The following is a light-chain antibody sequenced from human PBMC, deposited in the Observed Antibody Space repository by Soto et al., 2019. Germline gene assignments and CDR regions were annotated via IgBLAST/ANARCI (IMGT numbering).Light chain of an antibody. CDR3: QQYGSSPRT. V-gene: IGKV3-20*01. CDR1: QSVSSSY. J-gene: IGKJ1*01. Sequence: EIVLTQSPGTLSLSPGERATISCRASQSVSSSYLAWYQQKPGQAPRHLIYGASSRATGIPDRFSGSGSGTDFTLTISRLEHEDFAVYYCQQYGSSPRTFGQGTKVEIK. CDR2: GAS.